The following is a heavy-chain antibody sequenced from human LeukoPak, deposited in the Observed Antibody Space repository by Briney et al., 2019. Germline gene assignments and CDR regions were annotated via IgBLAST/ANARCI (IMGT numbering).Heavy chain of an antibody. Sequence: SETLSLTCSVSGVSTTNNYWSWIRQPPGEGLEWIGYMYNTVTTNYNPSLKSRLTMSLDTSKNQFSLKLSSVTAADTAVYYCARVSFYGSGSMFVDYWGPGTLVTVSS. CDR1: GVSTTNNY. D-gene: IGHD3-10*01. J-gene: IGHJ4*02. V-gene: IGHV4-59*01. CDR2: MYNTVTT. CDR3: ARVSFYGSGSMFVDY.